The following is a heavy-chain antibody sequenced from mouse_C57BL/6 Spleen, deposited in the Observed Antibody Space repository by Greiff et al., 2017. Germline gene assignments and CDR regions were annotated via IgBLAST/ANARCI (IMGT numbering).Heavy chain of an antibody. CDR1: GYTFTSYW. Sequence: QVQLQQPGAELVMPGASVKLSCKASGYTFTSYWMHWVKQRPGQGLEWIGEIDPSDSYTNYNQKFKGKSTLTVDKSSSTAYMQLSSLTSEDSAVYYCARGTGTGDWGKGTTLTVSS. V-gene: IGHV1-69*01. CDR3: ARGTGTGD. CDR2: IDPSDSYT. J-gene: IGHJ2*01. D-gene: IGHD4-1*01.